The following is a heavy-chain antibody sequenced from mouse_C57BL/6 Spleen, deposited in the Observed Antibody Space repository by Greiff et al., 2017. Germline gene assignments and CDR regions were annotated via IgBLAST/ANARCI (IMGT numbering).Heavy chain of an antibody. CDR2: IDPEDGET. CDR3: ARLYHFDY. Sequence: VQLQQSGAELVKPGASVKLSCTASGFNIKDYYMHWVKQRTEQGLEWIGRIDPEDGETKYDPKFQGKATITADTSSNTAYLQLSSLTSEDTAVYYCARLYHFDYWGQGTTLTVSS. CDR1: GFNIKDYY. V-gene: IGHV14-2*01. J-gene: IGHJ2*01. D-gene: IGHD5-1*01.